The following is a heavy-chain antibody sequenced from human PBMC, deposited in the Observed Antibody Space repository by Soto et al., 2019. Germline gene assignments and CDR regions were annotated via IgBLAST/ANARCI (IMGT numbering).Heavy chain of an antibody. D-gene: IGHD3-3*01. Sequence: GGSLRLSCAASGFTFSNYAMSWVRQAPGKGLEWVSSINYSGGNTYYADSVKGRFTISRDNSKNTLYLLMNSLRAEDTAVYYCVKYAFGVDYNFDYWGQGTLVTVSS. V-gene: IGHV3-23*01. CDR1: GFTFSNYA. CDR3: VKYAFGVDYNFDY. CDR2: INYSGGNT. J-gene: IGHJ4*02.